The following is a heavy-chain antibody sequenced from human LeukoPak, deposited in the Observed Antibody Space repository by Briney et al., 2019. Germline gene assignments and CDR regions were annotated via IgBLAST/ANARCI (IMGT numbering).Heavy chain of an antibody. Sequence: GGSLRLSCAASGFTFSSNYMSWVRQAPGKGLEWVSVIYSGGGTYYADSVKGRFTISRDNSKNTLWLQMNSLRAEDTAVYYCARATYYYETSGYYHFDYWGQGTLVTVSS. CDR3: ARATYYYETSGYYHFDY. D-gene: IGHD3-22*01. CDR2: IYSGGGT. J-gene: IGHJ4*02. CDR1: GFTFSSNY. V-gene: IGHV3-53*01.